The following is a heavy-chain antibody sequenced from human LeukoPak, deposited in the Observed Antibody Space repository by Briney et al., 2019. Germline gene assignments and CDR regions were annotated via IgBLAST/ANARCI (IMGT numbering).Heavy chain of an antibody. J-gene: IGHJ4*02. CDR3: AREISDYASAY. V-gene: IGHV1-2*02. D-gene: IGHD4-17*01. Sequence: ASVKVSCKASGYTFTGYYIDWVRQAPGQGLEWMGWINPNSGGTNYAQRFQGRVIMTSDTSITTAYMDLSRLSSDDTAVYYCAREISDYASAYWGQGTLVTVSS. CDR2: INPNSGGT. CDR1: GYTFTGYY.